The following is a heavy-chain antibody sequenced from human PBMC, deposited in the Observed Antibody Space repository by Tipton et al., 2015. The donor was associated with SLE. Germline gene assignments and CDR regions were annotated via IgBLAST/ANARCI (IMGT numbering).Heavy chain of an antibody. J-gene: IGHJ3*02. CDR3: AGNSGTDAFDI. CDR1: GGSISSYY. CDR2: IYYSGST. V-gene: IGHV4-59*01. Sequence: TLSLTCTVSGGSISSYYWSWIRQPPGKELEWIGYIYYSGSTNYNPSLKSRVTISVGTSKNQFSLKLSSVTAADTAVYYCAGNSGTDAFDIWGQGTIVTVSS. D-gene: IGHD1-1*01.